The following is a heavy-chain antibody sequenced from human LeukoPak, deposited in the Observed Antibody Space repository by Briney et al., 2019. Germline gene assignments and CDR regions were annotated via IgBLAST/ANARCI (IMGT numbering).Heavy chain of an antibody. CDR1: GYTFTGYY. J-gene: IGHJ4*02. Sequence: ASVKVSCKASGYTFTGYYMHWVRQAPGQGLEWRVRINPNGDSTTYAQTYQGSVTMTRDTSTSTASMKLSRLRSDDTAVSYCARSSRIAAAGTRGGFDYSGQGTLVTVSS. CDR3: ARSSRIAAAGTRGGFDY. V-gene: IGHV1-2*06. D-gene: IGHD6-13*01. CDR2: INPNGDST.